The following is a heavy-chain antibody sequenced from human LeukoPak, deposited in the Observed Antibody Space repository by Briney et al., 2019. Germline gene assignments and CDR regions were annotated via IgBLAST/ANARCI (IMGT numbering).Heavy chain of an antibody. CDR2: IYTSGST. V-gene: IGHV4-4*07. Sequence: KPSETLSLTCTVSGGSISSYYWSWIRQPAGKGLEWIGRIYTSGSTNYNPSLKSRVTMSVDTSKNQFSLKLSSVTDADTGVYYCARDFREYSSSGDAFDIWGQGRMVTVSS. CDR3: ARDFREYSSSGDAFDI. CDR1: GGSISSYY. D-gene: IGHD6-6*01. J-gene: IGHJ3*02.